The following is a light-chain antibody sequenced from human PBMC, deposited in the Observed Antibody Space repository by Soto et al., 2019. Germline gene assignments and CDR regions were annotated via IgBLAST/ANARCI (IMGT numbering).Light chain of an antibody. CDR3: SSYTSGSTLYV. CDR2: ASS. CDR1: SSDVGSYNY. J-gene: IGLJ1*01. Sequence: QSVLTQPASVSGSPGQSITISCTGTSSDVGSYNYVSWYQHHPGKAPRLMIYASSNRPSGVSHRFSGSRSGNTASLTISGLQAEEEADYYCSSYTSGSTLYVFGAGTKGIV. V-gene: IGLV2-14*01.